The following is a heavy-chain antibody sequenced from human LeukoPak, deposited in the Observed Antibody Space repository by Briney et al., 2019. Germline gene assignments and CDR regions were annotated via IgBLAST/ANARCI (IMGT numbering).Heavy chain of an antibody. CDR3: ARDQVSIAGTGIDY. CDR2: IYGGGST. J-gene: IGHJ4*02. D-gene: IGHD6-13*01. CDR1: GFTVSSNY. Sequence: GGSLRLSRAASGFTVSSNYMSWVRQAPGKGLEWVSIIYGGGSTFYADSVKGRFTISRDNAKNSLFLQMNSLRAEDTAVYYCARDQVSIAGTGIDYWGQGTLVTVSS. V-gene: IGHV3-53*01.